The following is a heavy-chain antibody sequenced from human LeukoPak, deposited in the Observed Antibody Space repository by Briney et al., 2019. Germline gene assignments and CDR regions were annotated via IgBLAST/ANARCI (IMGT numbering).Heavy chain of an antibody. CDR2: INYSGST. D-gene: IGHD3-22*01. J-gene: IGHJ4*02. CDR1: GGSIIGSTSC. CDR3: ARGYDY. Sequence: SETLSLTCTVSGGSIIGSTSCWGWIRQPPGKGLDWIGIINYSGSTYYNPSLRSRFTISVDTSKNQFSLKLNSVTASDTAVYYCARGYDYWGQGTLVTVSS. V-gene: IGHV4-39*01.